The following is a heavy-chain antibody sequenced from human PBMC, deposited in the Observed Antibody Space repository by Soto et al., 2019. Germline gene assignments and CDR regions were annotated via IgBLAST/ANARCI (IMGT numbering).Heavy chain of an antibody. J-gene: IGHJ4*02. V-gene: IGHV4-39*01. Sequence: SETLSLTCAVSGGSISSGGYSWGWNRKSPGRGLEWIGSIYYTGSSYYNPSLKSLITVSVDTSKNQFSLNLTSVTAADTAVYYCARQGLTAYMAYYLDFWGQGSQVTVSS. CDR1: GGSISSGGYS. CDR3: ARQGLTAYMAYYLDF. D-gene: IGHD3-16*01. CDR2: IYYTGSS.